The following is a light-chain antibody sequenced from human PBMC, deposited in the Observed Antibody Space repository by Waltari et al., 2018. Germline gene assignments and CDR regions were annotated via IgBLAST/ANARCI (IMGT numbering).Light chain of an antibody. CDR3: QHYVSLPAT. CDR2: GAS. CDR1: QSVSGS. Sequence: EIVLTQSPGTLSLSPGERATLSCRASQSVSGSLAWYQQKAGQAPRLLIYGASSRATGIPDRFSGSGSGTDFSLTISRLEPEDIAVYYCQHYVSLPATFGQGTKVEI. V-gene: IGKV3-20*01. J-gene: IGKJ1*01.